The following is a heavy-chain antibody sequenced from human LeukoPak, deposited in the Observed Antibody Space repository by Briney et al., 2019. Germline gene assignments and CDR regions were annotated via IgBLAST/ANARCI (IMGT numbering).Heavy chain of an antibody. V-gene: IGHV3-9*01. D-gene: IGHD2-15*01. CDR1: GLTFADYA. CDR3: AKDKDPNYYYYYMDV. J-gene: IGHJ6*03. Sequence: GGSLRLSCAASGLTFADYAMHWVRQAPGKGLEWVSGISWNSGDIGYADSVKGRFTISRDNAKNSLYLQMNSLRAEDTALYYCAKDKDPNYYYYYMDVWGKGTTVTISS. CDR2: ISWNSGDI.